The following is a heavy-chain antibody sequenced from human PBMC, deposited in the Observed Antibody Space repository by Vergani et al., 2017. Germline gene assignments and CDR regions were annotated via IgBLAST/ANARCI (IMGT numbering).Heavy chain of an antibody. Sequence: EVQLVESGGGLVKPGGSLRLSCAASGFTFSSYSMHWVRQAPGKGLEWVSSISSSSSYIYYADSVKGRFTISRDNAKNSLYLQMNSLRAEDTAVYYCARRVVVAVQHFDYWGQGTLVTVSS. J-gene: IGHJ4*02. V-gene: IGHV3-21*01. CDR3: ARRVVVAVQHFDY. D-gene: IGHD2-15*01. CDR1: GFTFSSYS. CDR2: ISSSSSYI.